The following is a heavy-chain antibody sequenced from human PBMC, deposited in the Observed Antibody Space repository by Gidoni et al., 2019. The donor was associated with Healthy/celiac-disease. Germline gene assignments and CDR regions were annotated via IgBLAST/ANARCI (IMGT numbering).Heavy chain of an antibody. CDR3: ARALGGNLDY. D-gene: IGHD2-15*01. CDR2: IYYSGST. J-gene: IGHJ4*02. V-gene: IGHV4-61*01. Sequence: QVQLQESGPGLVKPSETLSLTCTVSGGSVSSGSYYWSWIRQPPGKGLEWMGYIYYSGSTNYNPSLKSRVTISVDTSKNQFSLKLSSVTAADTAVYYCARALGGNLDYWGQGTLVTVSS. CDR1: GGSVSSGSYY.